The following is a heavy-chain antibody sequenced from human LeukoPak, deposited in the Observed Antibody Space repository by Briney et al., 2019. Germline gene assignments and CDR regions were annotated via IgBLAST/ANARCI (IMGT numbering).Heavy chain of an antibody. CDR3: AKVPPFIAVAKGYFDY. Sequence: GGSLRLSCAASGFTVSSNYMSWVRQAPGKGLEWVSVIYSGGSTYYADSVKGRFTISRDNSKNTLYLQMNSLRAEDTAVYYCAKVPPFIAVAKGYFDYWGQGTLVTVSS. J-gene: IGHJ4*02. D-gene: IGHD6-19*01. CDR1: GFTVSSNY. CDR2: IYSGGST. V-gene: IGHV3-66*01.